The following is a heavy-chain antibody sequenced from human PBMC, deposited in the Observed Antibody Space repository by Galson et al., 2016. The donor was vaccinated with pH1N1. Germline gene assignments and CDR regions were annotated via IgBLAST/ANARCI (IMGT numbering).Heavy chain of an antibody. CDR3: AHGDHDGEGYHGMDV. V-gene: IGHV4-31*03. D-gene: IGHD4-17*01. CDR1: GASLSGGGFY. Sequence: TLSLTCIVSGASLSGGGFYWSWIRQHPGQGLEWLGYIYNSGSAYLNPSLKSRLTISLDTSKSQVSLQLRSVTGADTAVYFCAHGDHDGEGYHGMDVWGQGTTVIVS. J-gene: IGHJ6*02. CDR2: IYNSGSA.